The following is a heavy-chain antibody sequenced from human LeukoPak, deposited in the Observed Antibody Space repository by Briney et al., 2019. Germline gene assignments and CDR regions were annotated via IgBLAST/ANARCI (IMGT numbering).Heavy chain of an antibody. J-gene: IGHJ4*02. CDR3: ARENHYGGNFAVDY. CDR1: GGSISSSSYY. D-gene: IGHD4-23*01. V-gene: IGHV4-39*07. CDR2: IYYSGST. Sequence: PSETLSLTCTVSGGSISSSSYYWGWIRQPPGKGLEWIGSIYYSGSTYYNPSLKSRVTISVDTSKNQFSLKLSSVTAADTAVYYCARENHYGGNFAVDYWGQGTLVTVSS.